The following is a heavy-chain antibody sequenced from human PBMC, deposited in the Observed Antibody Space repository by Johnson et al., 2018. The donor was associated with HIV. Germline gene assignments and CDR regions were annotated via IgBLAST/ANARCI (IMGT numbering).Heavy chain of an antibody. CDR3: ATDYNFWSGRPDSFDV. CDR1: GFTVSSNY. Sequence: VQLVESGGGLIQPGGSLRLSCAASGFTVSSNYMSWVRQAPGKGLEWVSVIYSGGSTYYADSVKGRFTISRDNSKNTLYLQMDSLRVEDMAVYYCATDYNFWSGRPDSFDVWGQGTMVTVSS. V-gene: IGHV3-66*03. J-gene: IGHJ3*01. D-gene: IGHD3-3*01. CDR2: IYSGGST.